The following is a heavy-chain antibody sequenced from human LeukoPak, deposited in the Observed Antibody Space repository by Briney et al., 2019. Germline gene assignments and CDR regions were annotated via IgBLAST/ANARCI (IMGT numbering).Heavy chain of an antibody. CDR2: IIPIFGTA. CDR3: ATGAGAYDYGGKEIDY. CDR1: GGTFSSYA. J-gene: IGHJ4*02. D-gene: IGHD4-23*01. V-gene: IGHV1-69*06. Sequence: ASVKVSCKASGGTFSSYAISWVRQAPGQGLEWMGRIIPIFGTANYAQKFRGRVTITADKSTSTAYMELSSLRSEDTAVYYCATGAGAYDYGGKEIDYWGQGTLVTVSS.